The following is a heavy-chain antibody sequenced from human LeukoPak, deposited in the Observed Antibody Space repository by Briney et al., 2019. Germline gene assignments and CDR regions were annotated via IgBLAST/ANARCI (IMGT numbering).Heavy chain of an antibody. D-gene: IGHD6-19*01. J-gene: IGHJ4*02. CDR3: ARVDYSGWVDY. CDR2: ISAYNGNT. CDR1: GYTFTSYG. Sequence: ASVKVSCKASGYTFTSYGISWVRQAPGQGLEWMGWISAYNGNTKSAQKLQGRVTMTTDTSTSTAYIELRSLRSDDTAVYYCARVDYSGWVDYWGQGALVTVSS. V-gene: IGHV1-18*01.